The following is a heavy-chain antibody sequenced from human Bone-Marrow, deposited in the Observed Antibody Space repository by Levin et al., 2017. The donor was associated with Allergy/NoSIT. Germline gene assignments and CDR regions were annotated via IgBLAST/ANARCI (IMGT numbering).Heavy chain of an antibody. CDR3: ARWHYGSGSYYPYFDY. D-gene: IGHD3-10*01. J-gene: IGHJ4*02. CDR1: GGSISSGSYY. Sequence: SETLSLTCTVSGGSISSGSYYWSWIRQPAGKGLEWIGRIYTSGSTNYNPSLKSRVTISVDTSKNQFSLKLSSVTAADTAVYYCARWHYGSGSYYPYFDYWGQGTLVTVSS. V-gene: IGHV4-61*02. CDR2: IYTSGST.